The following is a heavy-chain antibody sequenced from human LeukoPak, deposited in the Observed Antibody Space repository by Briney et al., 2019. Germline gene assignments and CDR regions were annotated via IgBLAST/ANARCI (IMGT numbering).Heavy chain of an antibody. CDR1: GGSISSSNW. D-gene: IGHD2-15*01. J-gene: IGHJ3*02. CDR2: IYYSGST. V-gene: IGHV4-4*02. Sequence: SGTLSLTCAVSGGSISSSNWWSWVRQPPGKGLEWIGFIYYSGSTNYNPSLKSRVTISVDTSKNQLSLKLNSVTAADTAVYYCARAFCSGGGCPDAFDIWGQGTVVTVSS. CDR3: ARAFCSGGGCPDAFDI.